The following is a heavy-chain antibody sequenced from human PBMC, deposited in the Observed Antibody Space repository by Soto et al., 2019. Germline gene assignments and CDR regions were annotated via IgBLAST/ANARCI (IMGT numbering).Heavy chain of an antibody. CDR1: GYTFTSYY. V-gene: IGHV1-46*01. D-gene: IGHD3-9*01. Sequence: QVQLVQSGAEVKKPGASVKVSCKASGYTFTSYYMHWVRQAPGQGLEWMGIINPSGGSTSYAQKFQGRVTMTRDTSTSTVYMELSSLRSEDTAVYYCAGSGYDILTRLTDEYYYYYMDVWGKGTTVTVSS. CDR3: AGSGYDILTRLTDEYYYYYMDV. J-gene: IGHJ6*03. CDR2: INPSGGST.